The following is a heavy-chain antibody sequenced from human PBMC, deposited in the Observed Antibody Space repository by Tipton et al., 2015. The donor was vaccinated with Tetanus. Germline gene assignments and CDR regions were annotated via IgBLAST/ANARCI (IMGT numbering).Heavy chain of an antibody. V-gene: IGHV4-59*01. D-gene: IGHD2-15*01. Sequence: TLSLTCTVSGDSISSSYWSWIRQPPGKGLEWIGYIYVPESAKNYNPSLQSRVAISLDTSKSQFSMTLTSVTAADTAVYYCARVADRGRRRGYDLWGQGKMVIVSS. CDR3: ARVADRGRRRGYDL. J-gene: IGHJ3*01. CDR1: GDSISSSY. CDR2: IYVPESA.